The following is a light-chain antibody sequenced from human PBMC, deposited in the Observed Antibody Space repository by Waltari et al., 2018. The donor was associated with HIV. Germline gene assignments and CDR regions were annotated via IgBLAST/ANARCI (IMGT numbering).Light chain of an antibody. V-gene: IGLV1-47*01. CDR3: AAWDDSLNGFYV. CDR2: RDN. CDR1: SSNIGTNY. J-gene: IGLJ1*01. Sequence: LTQPPSASATPGQRVTISCSGSSSNIGTNYVFWYQQFPGMAPKLLIFRDNERPSGVPDRFSGSRSGTSASLVISGLRSEDEAEYYCAAWDDSLNGFYVFGSGTRVTVL.